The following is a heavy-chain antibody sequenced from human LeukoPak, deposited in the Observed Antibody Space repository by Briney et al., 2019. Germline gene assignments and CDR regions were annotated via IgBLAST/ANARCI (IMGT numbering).Heavy chain of an antibody. CDR2: FAVEDGKT. Sequence: ASVKVSCKVSGYSLTDFSMHWVRQAPGKGLEWMGTFAVEDGKTIYAPKFRGRVTMTEDTSTDTAYMDLSSLRSDDTAVYYCATGFTTPDYWGQGTLVTVSS. V-gene: IGHV1-24*01. J-gene: IGHJ4*02. CDR3: ATGFTTPDY. CDR1: GYSLTDFS. D-gene: IGHD1-1*01.